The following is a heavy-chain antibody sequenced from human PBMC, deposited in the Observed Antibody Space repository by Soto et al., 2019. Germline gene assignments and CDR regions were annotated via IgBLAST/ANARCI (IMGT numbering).Heavy chain of an antibody. Sequence: QVQLQQWGAGLLKPSETLSLTCAVYGGSFSGYYWSWIRQPPGKGLEWIGEINHSGSTNYNPSLKSLVTISVDTSKNQFSLKLSSVTAADTAVYYCARGLYYDFWSGYYTTFDYWGQGTLVTVSS. D-gene: IGHD3-3*01. CDR2: INHSGST. CDR1: GGSFSGYY. V-gene: IGHV4-34*01. J-gene: IGHJ4*02. CDR3: ARGLYYDFWSGYYTTFDY.